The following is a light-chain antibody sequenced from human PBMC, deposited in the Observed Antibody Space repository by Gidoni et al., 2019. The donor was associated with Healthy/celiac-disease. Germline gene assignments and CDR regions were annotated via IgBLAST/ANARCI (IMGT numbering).Light chain of an antibody. J-gene: IGLJ2*01. V-gene: IGLV1-40*01. CDR1: SSSIGAGYD. Sequence: QSVLTQQPSVYGAPGQRVTNSCTGSSSSIGAGYDVNWYQQLPGTAPKLLIYGNSKRPSVVPDRFSGSKSGTSASMAITVLQAEVEADYFCQSYDSSLSAVVFGGGTKLTVL. CDR3: QSYDSSLSAVV. CDR2: GNS.